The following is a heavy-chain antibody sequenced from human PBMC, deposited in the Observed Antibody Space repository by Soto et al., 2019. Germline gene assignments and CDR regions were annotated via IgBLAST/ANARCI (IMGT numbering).Heavy chain of an antibody. J-gene: IGHJ6*02. D-gene: IGHD3-3*01. CDR3: ARETLSFGSALDV. Sequence: GGSLRLSCAASGFRFDDYNMHWVRQAPGKGLEWVSLITWNGGNTYYADSVKGRFTISRDGTTQSVFLQMTSLKREDTGLYYCARETLSFGSALDVWGQGTTVTVSS. V-gene: IGHV3-43*01. CDR1: GFRFDDYN. CDR2: ITWNGGNT.